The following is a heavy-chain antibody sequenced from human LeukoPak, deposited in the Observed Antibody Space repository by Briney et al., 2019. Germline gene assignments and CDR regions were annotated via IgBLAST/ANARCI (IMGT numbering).Heavy chain of an antibody. V-gene: IGHV4-34*01. CDR1: GGSFSGYY. J-gene: IGHJ4*02. Sequence: SETLSLTCAVYGGSFSGYYWSWIRQPPGKVLEWIGEINHSGSTNYNPSLKSRVTISVDTSKNQFSLKLSSVTAADTAVYYCARGESDGYNYAYWGQGTLVTVSS. CDR3: ARGESDGYNYAY. CDR2: INHSGST. D-gene: IGHD5-24*01.